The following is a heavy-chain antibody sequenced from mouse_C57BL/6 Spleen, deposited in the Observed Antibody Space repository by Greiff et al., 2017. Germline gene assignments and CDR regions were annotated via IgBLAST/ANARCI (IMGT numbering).Heavy chain of an antibody. CDR3: ARGGYDRSFDY. Sequence: QVQLQQSGAELVMPGASVKLSCKASGYTFTSYWMHWVKQRPGQGLEWIGEIDPSDSYTNYNQKFKGKSTLTVDKSSSTAYMQLSSLTSEDSAVYYCARGGYDRSFDYWGQGTTLTVSS. CDR1: GYTFTSYW. D-gene: IGHD2-2*01. CDR2: IDPSDSYT. V-gene: IGHV1-69*01. J-gene: IGHJ2*01.